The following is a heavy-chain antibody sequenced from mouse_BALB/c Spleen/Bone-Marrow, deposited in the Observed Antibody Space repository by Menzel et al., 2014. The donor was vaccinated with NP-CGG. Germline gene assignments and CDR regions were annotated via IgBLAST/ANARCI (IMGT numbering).Heavy chain of an antibody. J-gene: IGHJ2*01. CDR3: AKGDYDDY. D-gene: IGHD2-4*01. CDR1: GYSFXGYT. CDR2: INPYNGGT. V-gene: IGHV1-18*01. Sequence: VHVKQSGPELVKPGVSMKISCKASGYSFXGYTMNWVKQSHGKNLEWIGLINPYNGGTRYNQKFKGKATLTVDKSSSTAYMELLSLTSEDSAVYYCAKGDYDDYWGQGTTLTVSS.